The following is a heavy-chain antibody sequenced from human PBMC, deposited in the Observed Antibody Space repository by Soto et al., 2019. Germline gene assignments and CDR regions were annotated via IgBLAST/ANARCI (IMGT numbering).Heavy chain of an antibody. CDR1: GGSISTYY. CDR2: IYYSGRT. Sequence: SETLSLSCTVSGGSISTYYWSWIRQPPGKGLEWIGHIYYSGRTNYNPSLKSRVTISLDTSKNQFSLRLSSVTAADTAVYYCARHLCAGGTCSDGDSWGPGTLVTVSS. V-gene: IGHV4-59*08. CDR3: ARHLCAGGTCSDGDS. J-gene: IGHJ4*02. D-gene: IGHD2-8*02.